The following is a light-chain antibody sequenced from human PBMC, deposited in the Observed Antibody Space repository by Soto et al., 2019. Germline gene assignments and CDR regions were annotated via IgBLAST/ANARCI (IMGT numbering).Light chain of an antibody. J-gene: IGKJ2*01. Sequence: DIQMTQSPSTLSASVGDRVTITCRASQSISTWLAWYQQKPGKAPKLLIYKASSLQSGVPSRFSGSGSGTEFTLTISSLQPADFATYYCQQYNTPRDTFGHGTKVEIK. CDR2: KAS. V-gene: IGKV1-5*03. CDR3: QQYNTPRDT. CDR1: QSISTW.